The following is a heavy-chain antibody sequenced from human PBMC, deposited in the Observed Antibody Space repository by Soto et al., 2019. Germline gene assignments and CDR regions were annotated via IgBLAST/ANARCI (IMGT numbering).Heavy chain of an antibody. J-gene: IGHJ4*02. CDR2: IIPIFGTA. CDR1: GGTFSSYA. D-gene: IGHD3-22*01. CDR3: ASHYYDSSGYSSPFDY. Sequence: ASVKVSCKASGGTFSSYAISWVRQAPGQGLEWMGGIIPIFGTANYAQKFQGRVTITADESTSTAYMELSSLRSEDTAVYYCASHYYDSSGYSSPFDYWGQGTLVTVSS. V-gene: IGHV1-69*13.